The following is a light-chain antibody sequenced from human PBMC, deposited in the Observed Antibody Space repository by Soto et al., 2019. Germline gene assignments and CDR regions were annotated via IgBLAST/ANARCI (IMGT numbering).Light chain of an antibody. CDR2: VNS. CDR3: QSYDSSLSAVV. Sequence: QSVLTQPPSVSGAPGQRVTISCTGSSSNIGAGYDVHWYQQLPGTAPKLLIYVNSNRPSGVPDRFSGSKSGTSASLAITGLQAEDEADYYFQSYDSSLSAVVFGGGTQLTVL. CDR1: SSNIGAGYD. J-gene: IGLJ2*01. V-gene: IGLV1-40*01.